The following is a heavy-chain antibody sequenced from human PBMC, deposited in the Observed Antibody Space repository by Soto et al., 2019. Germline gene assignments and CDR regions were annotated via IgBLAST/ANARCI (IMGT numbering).Heavy chain of an antibody. J-gene: IGHJ4*02. CDR3: EKGLRLHFDY. V-gene: IGHV3-23*01. CDR2: ISGSGNRT. CDR1: GFTFSTYA. Sequence: PGGSLRLSCAASGFTFSTYAMSWGRQAPGKGLEWVSGISGSGNRTYYADSVKGRFTISRDNSKDTLYLQIKSLRAEDTDVYYCEKGLRLHFDYWGQGALVTVSS.